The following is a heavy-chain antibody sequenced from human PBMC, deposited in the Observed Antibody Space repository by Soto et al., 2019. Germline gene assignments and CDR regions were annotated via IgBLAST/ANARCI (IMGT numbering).Heavy chain of an antibody. V-gene: IGHV1-69*13. CDR3: ARGGLGFSMAHYYYYGMDV. J-gene: IGHJ6*02. CDR1: GGTFSSYA. Sequence: VKVSCKASGGTFSSYAISWVRQAPGQGLEWMGGIIPIFGTANYAQKFQGRVTITADESTSTAYMELSSLRSGDTAVYYCARGGLGFSMAHYYYYGMDVWGQGTTVTVSS. D-gene: IGHD3-10*01. CDR2: IIPIFGTA.